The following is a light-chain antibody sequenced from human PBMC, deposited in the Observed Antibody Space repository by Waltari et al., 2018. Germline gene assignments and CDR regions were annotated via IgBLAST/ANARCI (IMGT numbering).Light chain of an antibody. V-gene: IGKV4-1*01. Sequence: DIVMTQSPDSLAVSLGERASINCRSSRSVLHAPNNKTYLGWYQVKPGQPPRLLIYWATTRESGVPDRFSGSGSGTDFTLTISSLQAEDVAVYYCLQYYNTPRTLGQGTKVEIK. J-gene: IGKJ1*01. CDR1: RSVLHAPNNKTY. CDR2: WAT. CDR3: LQYYNTPRT.